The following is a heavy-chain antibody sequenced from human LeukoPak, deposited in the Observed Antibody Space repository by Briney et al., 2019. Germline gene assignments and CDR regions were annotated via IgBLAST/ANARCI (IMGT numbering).Heavy chain of an antibody. CDR2: ISYDGSNK. CDR1: GFTFSSYA. D-gene: IGHD5-18*01. Sequence: PGGSLRLSCAASGFTFSSYAMHWVRQAPGKGLEWVAVISYDGSNKYYADSVKGRFTISRDNSKNTLYLQTNSLRAEDTAVYYCARDPRGITALVDYFDYWGQGTLVTVSS. V-gene: IGHV3-30*04. CDR3: ARDPRGITALVDYFDY. J-gene: IGHJ4*02.